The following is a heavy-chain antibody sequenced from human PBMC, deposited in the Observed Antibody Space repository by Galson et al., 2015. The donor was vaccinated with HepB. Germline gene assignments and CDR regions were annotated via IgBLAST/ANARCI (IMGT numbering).Heavy chain of an antibody. J-gene: IGHJ3*02. CDR3: ARDQGGSGSWDAFDI. D-gene: IGHD3-10*01. CDR1: GFTVSNNY. Sequence: SLRLSCAASGFTVSNNYMSWVRQAPGKGLEWVSVIYSGGSTYYADSVKGRFTISRDNSKNTLYLQMNSLRAEDTAVYYCARDQGGSGSWDAFDIWGQGTMVTVSS. CDR2: IYSGGST. V-gene: IGHV3-66*01.